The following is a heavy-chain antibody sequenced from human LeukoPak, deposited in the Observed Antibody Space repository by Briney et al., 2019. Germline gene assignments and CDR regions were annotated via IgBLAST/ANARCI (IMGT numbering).Heavy chain of an antibody. Sequence: GGSLRLSCAASGFTFSNAWMSWVRQAPGKGLEWVGRIKSKTDGGTTDYAAPVKGRFTISRDDSKNTLYLQMNSLKTEDIAVYYCTTDPADTLTGYPNFDYWGQGTLVTVSS. V-gene: IGHV3-15*01. CDR1: GFTFSNAW. CDR3: TTDPADTLTGYPNFDY. D-gene: IGHD3-9*01. CDR2: IKSKTDGGTT. J-gene: IGHJ4*02.